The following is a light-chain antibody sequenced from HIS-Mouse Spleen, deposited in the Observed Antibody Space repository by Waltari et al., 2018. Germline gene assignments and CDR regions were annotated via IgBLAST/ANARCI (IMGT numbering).Light chain of an antibody. V-gene: IGLV2-14*03. CDR3: SSYTSSSTLV. J-gene: IGLJ2*01. CDR1: SSDVGGYNY. Sequence: QSALTQPASVSGSPGQSITISCTGTSSDVGGYNYVSWYQQHPGKAPKLMIYDVSNLPSGVSNPFSGSKSGNTASLTISGLQAEDEADYYCSSYTSSSTLVFGGGTKLTVL. CDR2: DVS.